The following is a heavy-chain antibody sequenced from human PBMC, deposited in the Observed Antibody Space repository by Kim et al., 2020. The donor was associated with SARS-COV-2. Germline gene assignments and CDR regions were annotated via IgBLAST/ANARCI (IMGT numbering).Heavy chain of an antibody. CDR2: IIHSGST. J-gene: IGHJ3*02. CDR1: GGSFSGYY. D-gene: IGHD3-22*01. CDR3: ARRANYYASSHHDAFDI. V-gene: IGHV4-34*12. Sequence: ETLSLTCAVYGGSFSGYYWSWIRQPPGKGLEWIGEIIHSGSTNYNPSLKSRVTISVDTSKNQFSLKLSSVTAADTAVYYCARRANYYASSHHDAFDIWGQGTMVTVSS.